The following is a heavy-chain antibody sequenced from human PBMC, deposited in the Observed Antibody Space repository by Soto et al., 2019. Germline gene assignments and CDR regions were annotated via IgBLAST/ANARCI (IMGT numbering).Heavy chain of an antibody. J-gene: IGHJ6*02. CDR1: GYTFTSYG. Sequence: ASVKVSCKASGYTFTSYGISWVRQAPGQGLEWMGWISAYNGNTNYAQKLQGRVTMTTDTSTSTAYMELRSLRSDDTAVYYCARVGYYYDSSGYYHYYYGMDVWGQGTTVTVS. V-gene: IGHV1-18*01. CDR2: ISAYNGNT. CDR3: ARVGYYYDSSGYYHYYYGMDV. D-gene: IGHD3-22*01.